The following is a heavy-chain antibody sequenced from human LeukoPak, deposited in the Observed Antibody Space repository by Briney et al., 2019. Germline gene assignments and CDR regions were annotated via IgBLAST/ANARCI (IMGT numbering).Heavy chain of an antibody. Sequence: PGGSLRLSXAASGFTFSSYGMHWVSQAPGKGLEWVAFIRYDGSNKYYADSVKGRFTISRDNSKNTLYLQMNSLRAEDTAVYYCADTFWSGYYNYYMDVWGKGTTVTVSS. CDR3: ADTFWSGYYNYYMDV. CDR2: IRYDGSNK. D-gene: IGHD3-3*01. CDR1: GFTFSSYG. V-gene: IGHV3-30*02. J-gene: IGHJ6*03.